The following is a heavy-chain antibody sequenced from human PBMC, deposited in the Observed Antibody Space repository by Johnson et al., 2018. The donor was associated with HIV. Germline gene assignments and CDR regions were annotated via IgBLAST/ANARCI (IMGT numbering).Heavy chain of an antibody. D-gene: IGHD6-19*01. CDR3: ARDGWGSRGWDDAFDI. J-gene: IGHJ3*02. V-gene: IGHV3-15*01. CDR2: IKSKTEGGTT. Sequence: VQLVESGGGVVQPGRSLRLSCAASGFTFSSYAMHWVRQAPGKGLEWVGRIKSKTEGGTTDYAAPVKCRFTISRDDSKNTLYLQMNSLRAEDTAVYYCARDGWGSRGWDDAFDIWGQGTMVTVSS. CDR1: GFTFSSYA.